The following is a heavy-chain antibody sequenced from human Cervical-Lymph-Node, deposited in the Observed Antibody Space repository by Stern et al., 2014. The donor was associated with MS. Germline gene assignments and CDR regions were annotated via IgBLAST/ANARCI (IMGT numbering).Heavy chain of an antibody. CDR2: IIPMFGLT. CDR3: ARVRASAGVYYAMDV. CDR1: GGTFSSQT. D-gene: IGHD3-10*01. J-gene: IGHJ6*02. V-gene: IGHV1-69*09. Sequence: QLVQSGAEVKEPGSSVKVSCKASGGTFSSQTVAWVRQARGQGFQWMGTIIPMFGLTTYIQSFQDRITLTADKATGTAFLDLNSLTSDDTAVYYCARVRASAGVYYAMDVWGQGTPVIVSS.